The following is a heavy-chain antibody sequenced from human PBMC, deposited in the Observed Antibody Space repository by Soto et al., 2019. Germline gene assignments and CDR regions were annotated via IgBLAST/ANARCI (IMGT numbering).Heavy chain of an antibody. Sequence: GGSLRLSCAASGFTFSSYGMHWVRQAPGKGLEWVAVIWYDGSNKYYADSVKGRFNISRDNSKNTLYLQMNSLRAEDTAVYYCARDRIDFWSGYYMAYYYGMDVWGQGTTVTVSS. CDR2: IWYDGSNK. CDR1: GFTFSSYG. J-gene: IGHJ6*02. CDR3: ARDRIDFWSGYYMAYYYGMDV. V-gene: IGHV3-33*01. D-gene: IGHD3-3*01.